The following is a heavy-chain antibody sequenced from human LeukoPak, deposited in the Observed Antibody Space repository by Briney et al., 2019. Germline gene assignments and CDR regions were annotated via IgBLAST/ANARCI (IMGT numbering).Heavy chain of an antibody. CDR3: ASSGYYGYWFDP. CDR2: IYYSGST. D-gene: IGHD3-22*01. CDR1: GGSISSYY. V-gene: IGHV4-59*01. J-gene: IGHJ5*02. Sequence: SETLSLTCTVSGGSISSYYWSWIRQPPGKGLEWIGYIYYSGSTNYNPSLKSRVTISVDTSKNQFSLKLSSVTAADTAVYYCASSGYYGYWFDPWGQGTLVTVSS.